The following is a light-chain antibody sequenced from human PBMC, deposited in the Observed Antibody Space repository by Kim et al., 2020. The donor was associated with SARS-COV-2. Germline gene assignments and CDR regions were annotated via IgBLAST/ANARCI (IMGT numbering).Light chain of an antibody. Sequence: VSPGERATLSCRACQSVSSHLAWYQHRPGQAPRLLFYGASTRATGIPARFSGSGAGTEFTLTISSLQSEDFAVYYCQQYHNWPRAFGLGAKVDIK. CDR1: QSVSSH. V-gene: IGKV3-15*01. J-gene: IGKJ1*01. CDR2: GAS. CDR3: QQYHNWPRA.